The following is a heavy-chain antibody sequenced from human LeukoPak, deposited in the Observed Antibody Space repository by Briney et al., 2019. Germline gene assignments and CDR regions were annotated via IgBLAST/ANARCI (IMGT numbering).Heavy chain of an antibody. CDR3: ARGGYSGKDDGTDAFDI. CDR2: ISSMSGRYI. Sequence: GGPLRLSCEASGFTFSSYSMTWVRQAPGKGLEWVAFISSMSGRYIYNAESLKGRFTISRDNSKNTLYLQMNSLRAEDTAVYYCARGGYSGKDDGTDAFDIWGQGTMVTVSS. CDR1: GFTFSSYS. V-gene: IGHV3-21*01. J-gene: IGHJ3*02. D-gene: IGHD1-26*01.